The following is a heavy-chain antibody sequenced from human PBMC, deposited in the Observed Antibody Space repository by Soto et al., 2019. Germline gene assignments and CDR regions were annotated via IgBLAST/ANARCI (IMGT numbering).Heavy chain of an antibody. V-gene: IGHV4-39*01. J-gene: IGHJ4*02. CDR2: IYYSGNT. D-gene: IGHD5-12*01. Sequence: QLQLQESGPGLVKPSETLSLTCTVSGGSISSSSYYWGWIRQPPGKGLEWIGSIYYSGNTYYNPSIKSRVTISVDTSKNQFSLKLSSVTAADTAVYYCARLSWDGYHYDYWGQGTLVTVSS. CDR1: GGSISSSSYY. CDR3: ARLSWDGYHYDY.